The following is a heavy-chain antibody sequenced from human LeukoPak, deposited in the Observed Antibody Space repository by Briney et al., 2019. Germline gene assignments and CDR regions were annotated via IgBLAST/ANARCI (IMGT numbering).Heavy chain of an antibody. Sequence: PGGSLRLSCAASGFTFSSYSMNWVRQAPGKGLEWVSVIYSGNSKYYADSVKGRFTISRDNSKNAVYLQMNSLRVEDTAVYYCARDFECSGGSCYSAYWGQGTLVTVSS. J-gene: IGHJ4*02. CDR1: GFTFSSYS. CDR2: IYSGNSK. CDR3: ARDFECSGGSCYSAY. V-gene: IGHV3-53*01. D-gene: IGHD2-15*01.